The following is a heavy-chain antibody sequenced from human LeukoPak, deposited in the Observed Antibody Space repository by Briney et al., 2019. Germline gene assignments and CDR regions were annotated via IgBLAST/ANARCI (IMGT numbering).Heavy chain of an antibody. CDR2: IRSSSSTI. D-gene: IGHD3-22*01. V-gene: IGHV3-48*04. Sequence: GGSLRLSCAASGFTFSSYSMNWVRQAPGKGLEWVSYIRSSSSTIYYADSVKGRFAISRDNAKNSLYLQMNSLRAEDTAVYYCARDRYYDSKGVDYWGQGTLVTVSS. J-gene: IGHJ4*02. CDR3: ARDRYYDSKGVDY. CDR1: GFTFSSYS.